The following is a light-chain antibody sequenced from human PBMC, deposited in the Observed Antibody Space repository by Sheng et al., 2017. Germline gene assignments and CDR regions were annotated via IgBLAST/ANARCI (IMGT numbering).Light chain of an antibody. V-gene: IGKV1-33*01. J-gene: IGKJ2*03. CDR3: QQYDNLPYS. Sequence: DIQMTQFPSSLSASVGDRVIITCQASQDISNYLNWYQQKSGTAPKLLIYDASKLETGVTSRFSGSGSGTDFSFIISSLQPEDIGTYYCQQYDNLPYSFGQGTKLEIK. CDR2: DAS. CDR1: QDISNY.